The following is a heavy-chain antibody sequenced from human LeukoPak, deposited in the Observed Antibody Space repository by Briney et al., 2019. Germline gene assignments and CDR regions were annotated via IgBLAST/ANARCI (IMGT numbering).Heavy chain of an antibody. V-gene: IGHV1-2*02. D-gene: IGHD6-6*01. CDR1: GYTFTGYY. J-gene: IGHJ6*02. Sequence: GASVKVSCKASGYTFTGYYMHWVRQAPGQGLEWMGWINPNSGGTNYAQKFQGRVTMTRDTSISTAYMELSRLRSDDTAVHYCARGSDYYYYGMDVWGQGTTVTVSS. CDR2: INPNSGGT. CDR3: ARGSDYYYYGMDV.